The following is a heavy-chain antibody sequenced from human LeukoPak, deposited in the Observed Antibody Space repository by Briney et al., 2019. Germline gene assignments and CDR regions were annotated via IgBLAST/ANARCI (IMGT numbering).Heavy chain of an antibody. CDR3: AREVPVDY. CDR2: IYHSGST. CDR1: GYSISSGYY. V-gene: IGHV4-38-2*02. J-gene: IGHJ4*02. Sequence: SETLSLTCTVSGYSISSGYYWGWIRQPPGKGLEWIGSIYHSGSTYYNPSLKSRVTISVDTSKNQFSLKLSSVPAADTAVYYCAREVPVDYWGQGTLVTVSS.